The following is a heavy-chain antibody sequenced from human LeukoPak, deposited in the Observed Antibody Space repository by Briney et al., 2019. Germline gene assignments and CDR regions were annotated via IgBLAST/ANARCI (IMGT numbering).Heavy chain of an antibody. V-gene: IGHV4-59*01. J-gene: IGHJ4*02. CDR1: GGSISSYY. D-gene: IGHD4-23*01. CDR2: IYYSGST. CDR3: ARGLAVYGGNSGVYFDY. Sequence: SETLSLTCTVSGGSISSYYWSWIRQPPGKGLEWIGYIYYSGSTNYNPSLKSRVTMSVDTSKNQFSLKLSSVTAADTAVYYCARGLAVYGGNSGVYFDYWGQGTLVTVSS.